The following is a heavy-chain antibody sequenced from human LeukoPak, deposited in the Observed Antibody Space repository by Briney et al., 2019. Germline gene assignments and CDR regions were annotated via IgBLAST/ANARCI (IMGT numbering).Heavy chain of an antibody. V-gene: IGHV3-11*04. CDR2: IGDSGSPI. D-gene: IGHD2/OR15-2a*01. CDR1: GFTFSDYY. CDR3: AKEYINAMDYFDY. Sequence: GGSLRLSCAASGFTFSDYYMSWIRQAPGKGVEWVSYIGDSGSPIYYADSVKGRFTISRDNSKNTLYLQMNSLRVEDTALYYCAKEYINAMDYFDYWGQGTLVTVSS. J-gene: IGHJ4*02.